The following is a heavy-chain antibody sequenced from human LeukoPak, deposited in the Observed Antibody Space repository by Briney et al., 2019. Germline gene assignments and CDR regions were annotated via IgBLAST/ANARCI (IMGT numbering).Heavy chain of an antibody. V-gene: IGHV3-21*01. J-gene: IGHJ3*02. Sequence: GGSLRLSCAASGFTFSSYSMNWVRQAPGKGLEWVSSISSSSSYIYYADSVKGRFTISRDNAKNSLYLQMNSLRAEDTAVYYCARDSFPPQRRVPNAFDIWGQGTMVTVSS. D-gene: IGHD1-1*01. CDR1: GFTFSSYS. CDR3: ARDSFPPQRRVPNAFDI. CDR2: ISSSSSYI.